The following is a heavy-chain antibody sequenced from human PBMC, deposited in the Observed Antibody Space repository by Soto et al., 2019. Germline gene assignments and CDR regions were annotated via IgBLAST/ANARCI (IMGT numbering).Heavy chain of an antibody. CDR2: IHPSGGGT. Sequence: ASVKVSCKPSGYTFNTYYLHWLRQAPGQALEWMGVIHPSGGGTTYAQKFLGRVTVTRDTSTTTVFMELSSLRSDDTAVYYCARDPQIFDYWGQGTLVTVSS. V-gene: IGHV1-46*02. J-gene: IGHJ4*02. CDR3: ARDPQIFDY. CDR1: GYTFNTYY.